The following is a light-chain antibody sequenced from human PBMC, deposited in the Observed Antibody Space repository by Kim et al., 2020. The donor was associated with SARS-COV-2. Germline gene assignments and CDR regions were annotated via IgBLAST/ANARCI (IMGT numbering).Light chain of an antibody. CDR2: GKN. CDR1: SLRSYY. J-gene: IGLJ2*01. CDR3: NSRDSSGNHVV. Sequence: ACGQTGRITCQGDSLRSYYASWYQQKPGQAPVLVIYGKNNRPSGIPDRFSGSSSGNTASLTITGAQAEDEADYYCNSRDSSGNHVVFGGGTQLTVL. V-gene: IGLV3-19*01.